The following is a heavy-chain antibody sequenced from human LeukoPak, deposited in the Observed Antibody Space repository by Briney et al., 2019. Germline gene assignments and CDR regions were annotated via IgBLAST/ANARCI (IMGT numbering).Heavy chain of an antibody. Sequence: PSETLSLTCTVSGGSISSSSYYWGWIRQPPGKGLEWIGSIYYSGSTYYNPSLKSRVTISVDTSKNQFSLKLTSVTAADTAMYYCARERTNTFDYWGQGTLVTVSS. CDR2: IYYSGST. CDR1: GGSISSSSYY. V-gene: IGHV4-39*07. J-gene: IGHJ4*02. CDR3: ARERTNTFDY. D-gene: IGHD2-8*01.